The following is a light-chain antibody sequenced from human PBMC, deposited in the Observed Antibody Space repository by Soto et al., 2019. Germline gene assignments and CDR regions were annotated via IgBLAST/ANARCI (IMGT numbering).Light chain of an antibody. V-gene: IGLV2-23*02. Sequence: QSALTQPASVSGSPGQSITISCTRTSSDVGSYNFVSWYQQHPGKAPKVLIYEVTKRPSGVSNRFSGSKSGNTASLTISGLQADDEDDYYCCAEEGISTYVFGTGTKVTVL. J-gene: IGLJ1*01. CDR1: SSDVGSYNF. CDR2: EVT. CDR3: CAEEGISTYV.